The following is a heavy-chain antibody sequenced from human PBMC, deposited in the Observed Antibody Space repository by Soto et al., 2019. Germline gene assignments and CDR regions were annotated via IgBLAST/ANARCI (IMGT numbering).Heavy chain of an antibody. D-gene: IGHD6-19*01. V-gene: IGHV3-30*18. Sequence: PRGSLRLSCAASGFTFSSYGMHWVRQAPGKGLEWVAVISYDGSNKYYADSVKGRFTISRDNSKNTLYLQMNSLRAEDTAVYYCAKDHRRIAVAAPLGPWGQGTL. CDR1: GFTFSSYG. CDR2: ISYDGSNK. J-gene: IGHJ5*02. CDR3: AKDHRRIAVAAPLGP.